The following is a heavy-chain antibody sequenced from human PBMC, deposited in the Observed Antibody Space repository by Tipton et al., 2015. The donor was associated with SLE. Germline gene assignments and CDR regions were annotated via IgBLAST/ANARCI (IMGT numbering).Heavy chain of an antibody. Sequence: AVSGFTFSSYWMSWVRQAPGKGLEWVANIKQDGSEKYYVDSVKGRFTISRDNAKNSLYLQMNSLRAEDTAVYYCARGKINDWYFDLWGRGTLVTVSS. CDR2: IKQDGSEK. J-gene: IGHJ2*01. CDR1: GFTFSSYW. V-gene: IGHV3-7*01. D-gene: IGHD3-16*01. CDR3: ARGKINDWYFDL.